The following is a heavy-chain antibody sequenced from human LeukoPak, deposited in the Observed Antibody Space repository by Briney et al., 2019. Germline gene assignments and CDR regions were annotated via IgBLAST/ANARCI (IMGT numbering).Heavy chain of an antibody. D-gene: IGHD3-16*01. Sequence: GGSLRLSCAASGVSISGYWMAWVRQAPGKGLEWVAHINEDGSEKNYVDPVEGRFTISRDNAKNSVYLQMNSLRAEDTAIYYCVRDDYLGYWGQGTLVTVSS. CDR2: INEDGSEK. J-gene: IGHJ4*02. CDR3: VRDDYLGY. CDR1: GVSISGYW. V-gene: IGHV3-7*05.